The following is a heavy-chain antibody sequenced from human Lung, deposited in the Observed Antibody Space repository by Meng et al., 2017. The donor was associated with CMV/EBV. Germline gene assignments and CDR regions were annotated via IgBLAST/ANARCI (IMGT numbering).Heavy chain of an antibody. CDR1: GFTFSDYY. V-gene: IGHV3-11*04. D-gene: IGHD6-13*01. J-gene: IGHJ6*02. CDR2: ISSSGSTI. Sequence: GESLKISCAASGFTFSDYYMSWIRQAPGKGLERVSYISSSGSTIYYADSVKGRFTISRDNAKNSLYLQMNSLRAEDTAVYYCAREKQLVPHYYYGMDVWGQGTTVXVSS. CDR3: AREKQLVPHYYYGMDV.